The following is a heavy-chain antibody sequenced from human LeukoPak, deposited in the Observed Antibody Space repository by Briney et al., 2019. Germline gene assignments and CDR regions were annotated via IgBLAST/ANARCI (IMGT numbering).Heavy chain of an antibody. J-gene: IGHJ2*01. D-gene: IGHD6-13*01. CDR1: GFTFSSYA. V-gene: IGHV3-9*01. CDR3: AKDIAAAGTGWYYDL. Sequence: TGGSLRLSCAASGFTFSSYAMSWVRQAPGKGLEWVSGISWNSGSIGYADSVKGRFTISRDNAKNSLYLQMNSLRAVDTALYYCAKDIAAAGTGWYYDLWGRGTLVTVSS. CDR2: ISWNSGSI.